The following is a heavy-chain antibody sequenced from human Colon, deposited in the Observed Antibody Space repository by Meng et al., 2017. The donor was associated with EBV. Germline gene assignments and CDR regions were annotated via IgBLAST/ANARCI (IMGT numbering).Heavy chain of an antibody. V-gene: IGHV4-31*03. D-gene: IGHD2-15*01. CDR2: IYYSGST. CDR1: GGSISSGGYY. CDR3: ARDSPYCNGGSCPLLLY. J-gene: IGHJ4*02. Sequence: QVQLQESGPGLVKPSQPLSLTCTVPGGSISSGGYYWSWIRQHPGKGLEWIGYIYYSGSTYYNPSLKSRVTISVDTSKNQFSLKLSSVTAADTAVYYCARDSPYCNGGSCPLLLYLGQGILVTVAS.